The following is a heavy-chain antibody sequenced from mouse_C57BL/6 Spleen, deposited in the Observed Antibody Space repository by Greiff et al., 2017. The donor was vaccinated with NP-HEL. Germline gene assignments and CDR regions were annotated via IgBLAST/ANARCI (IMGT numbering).Heavy chain of an antibody. V-gene: IGHV8-8*01. CDR3: ARGGACDYDDGAWFAY. Sequence: QVTLKESGPGILQPSQTLSLTCSFSGFSLSTFGMGVGWIRQPSGQGLEWLAHLWWDDDKYYNPALKSRLTTFKDTSKNQVFLKIANGDTAETATYDCARGGACDYDDGAWFAYWGQGTLVTVSA. CDR2: LWWDDDK. CDR1: GFSLSTFGMG. J-gene: IGHJ3*01. D-gene: IGHD2-4*01.